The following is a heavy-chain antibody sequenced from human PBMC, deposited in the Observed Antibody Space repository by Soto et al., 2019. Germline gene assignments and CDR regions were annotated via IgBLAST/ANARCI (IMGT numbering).Heavy chain of an antibody. D-gene: IGHD3-10*01. Sequence: ASVKVSCKASGCTFTSYDINWVRQATGQGLEWMGGFDPEDGETIYAQKFQGRVTMTEDTSTDTAYMELSSLRSEDTAVYYCATAGSTMVRGVKFYYYYYYGMDVWGQGTTVTAP. CDR3: ATAGSTMVRGVKFYYYYYYGMDV. CDR2: FDPEDGET. J-gene: IGHJ6*02. CDR1: GCTFTSYD. V-gene: IGHV1-24*01.